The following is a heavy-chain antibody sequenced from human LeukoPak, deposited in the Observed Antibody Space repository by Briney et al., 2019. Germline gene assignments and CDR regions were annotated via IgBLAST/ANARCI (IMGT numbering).Heavy chain of an antibody. D-gene: IGHD1-26*01. CDR3: AKDPDGSYHDAFDY. J-gene: IGHJ4*02. CDR1: GFTFSSYA. Sequence: PGRSLRLSCAASGFTFSSYAMHWVRQAPGKGLEWVSAISGSGGSTYYADSVKGRFTISRDNSKNTLYLQMNSLRAEDTAVYYCAKDPDGSYHDAFDYWGQGTLVTVSS. V-gene: IGHV3-23*01. CDR2: ISGSGGST.